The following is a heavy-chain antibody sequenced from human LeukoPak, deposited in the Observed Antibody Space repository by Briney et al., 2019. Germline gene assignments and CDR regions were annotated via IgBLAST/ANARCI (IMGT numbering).Heavy chain of an antibody. D-gene: IGHD6-19*01. CDR1: GFTFSSYG. J-gene: IGHJ4*02. Sequence: PGGSLRLSCAASGFTFSSYGMHWVRQAPGKGLEWVAFIRYDGSNKYYADSVKGRFTISRDNSKNTLYLQMNSLRAEDTAVYYCAENELGRSSGWYRYWGQGTLVTVSS. CDR3: AENELGRSSGWYRY. CDR2: IRYDGSNK. V-gene: IGHV3-30*02.